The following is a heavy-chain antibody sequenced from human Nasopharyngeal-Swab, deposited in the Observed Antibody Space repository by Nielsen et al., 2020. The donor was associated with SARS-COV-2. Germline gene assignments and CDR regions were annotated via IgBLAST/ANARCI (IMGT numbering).Heavy chain of an antibody. D-gene: IGHD6-13*01. CDR3: ARGWQQVAPGE. CDR2: ISHSGST. CDR1: GGSVSSASSA. Sequence: SETLSLTCAVSGGSVSSASSAWGWFRLPPGKGLEWIATISHSGSTFYNPSLQSRITISVDASKNQFSLNLSSVTAADTAVYYCARGWQQVAPGEWGQGTLVTVSS. J-gene: IGHJ4*02. V-gene: IGHV4-39*07.